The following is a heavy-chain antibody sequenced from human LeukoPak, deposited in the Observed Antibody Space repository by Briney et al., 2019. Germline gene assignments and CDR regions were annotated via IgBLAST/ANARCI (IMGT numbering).Heavy chain of an antibody. CDR1: GYTFTGYY. Sequence: ASVKVSCKASGYTFTGYYMHWVRQAPGQGLEWMGWINPNSGGTNYAQKFQGRVTMTRDTSISTAYMELSRLRSDDTAVYYCALTMVRGVTGYYYYYMDVWGKGTTVTVSS. J-gene: IGHJ6*03. D-gene: IGHD3-10*01. CDR2: INPNSGGT. V-gene: IGHV1-2*02. CDR3: ALTMVRGVTGYYYYYMDV.